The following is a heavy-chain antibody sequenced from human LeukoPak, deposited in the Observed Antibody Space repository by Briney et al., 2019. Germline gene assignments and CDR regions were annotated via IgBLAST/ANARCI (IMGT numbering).Heavy chain of an antibody. Sequence: GGSLRLSCAASGFTFSSYGMHWVRQAPGKGLEWVAVISYDGSNKYYADSVKGRFTISRDNSKNTLYLQMNSLRAEDTAVYYCAKSHYYDSSGYSGLDYWGQGTLVTVSS. CDR2: ISYDGSNK. V-gene: IGHV3-30*18. D-gene: IGHD3-22*01. J-gene: IGHJ4*02. CDR3: AKSHYYDSSGYSGLDY. CDR1: GFTFSSYG.